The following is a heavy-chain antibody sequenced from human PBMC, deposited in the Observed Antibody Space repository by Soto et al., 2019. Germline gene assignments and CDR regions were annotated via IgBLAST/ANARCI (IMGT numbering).Heavy chain of an antibody. V-gene: IGHV4-34*01. CDR2: INHDGIT. Sequence: QVQLQQWGAGLLKPSETLSLTCAISGGSFSGYYWSWIRQPPGKGLEWIGEINHDGITNYNPSLKSRVTISLDTSKNQFSLKLTSVTAADTAVYYCAGRYCTGGSCYRPWGQGTLVNVSS. D-gene: IGHD2-15*01. CDR1: GGSFSGYY. CDR3: AGRYCTGGSCYRP. J-gene: IGHJ4*02.